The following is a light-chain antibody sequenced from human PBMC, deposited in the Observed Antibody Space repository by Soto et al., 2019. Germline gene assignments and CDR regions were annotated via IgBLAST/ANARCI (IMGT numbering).Light chain of an antibody. CDR3: SSYTSSSTAV. CDR2: DVS. CDR1: SSDVGGYNY. J-gene: IGLJ7*01. V-gene: IGLV2-14*01. Sequence: QSALTQPASVSGSPGQSITISCTGTSSDVGGYNYVSWYQQHPGKAPKLMIYDVSNRPSGVSNRFSGSKSGNTASLTISVLQAEDEAAYYCSSYTSSSTAVFGGGTQLTVL.